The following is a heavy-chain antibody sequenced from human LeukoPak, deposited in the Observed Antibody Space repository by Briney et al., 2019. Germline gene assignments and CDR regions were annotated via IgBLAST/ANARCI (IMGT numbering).Heavy chain of an antibody. V-gene: IGHV3-30-3*01. CDR2: ISDDGSRQ. Sequence: GGSLRLSCAATGFTFSNYAIHWGRQAPGKGLGWVAFISDDGSRQHYADSVKGRFTISRDNSKNTLNLQMNSLRAEDTAVYYCVKDRTGTYTLDYWGQGTLVTVSS. CDR3: VKDRTGTYTLDY. J-gene: IGHJ4*02. D-gene: IGHD3-10*01. CDR1: GFTFSNYA.